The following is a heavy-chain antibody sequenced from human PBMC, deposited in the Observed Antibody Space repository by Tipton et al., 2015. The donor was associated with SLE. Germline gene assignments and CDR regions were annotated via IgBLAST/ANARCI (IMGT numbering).Heavy chain of an antibody. J-gene: IGHJ5*01. D-gene: IGHD3-3*02. CDR3: ARGGPSMHVNWFDS. V-gene: IGHV1-2*02. CDR2: LNTHSGGT. Sequence: QLVQSGAEVKKPGASVKVSCKASGYTFTGYYIHWVRQAPGQGLEWMGWLNTHSGGTNYAQKFQGRVTMTRDTSISTAHMELSSLKSDDTAVYFCARGGPSMHVNWFDSWGQGTLVTVSS. CDR1: GYTFTGYY.